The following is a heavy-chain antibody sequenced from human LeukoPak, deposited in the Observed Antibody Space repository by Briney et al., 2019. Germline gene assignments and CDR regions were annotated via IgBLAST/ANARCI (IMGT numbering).Heavy chain of an antibody. J-gene: IGHJ4*02. CDR3: ARIDSSGYYIDY. CDR1: GFTFKNYA. Sequence: GGSLRLSCAASGFTFKNYAMNWVRQAPGKGLEWVSYISSSGSTIYYADSVKGRFTISRDNAKNSLYLQMNSLRAEDTAVYYCARIDSSGYYIDYWGQGTLVTVSS. CDR2: ISSSGSTI. V-gene: IGHV3-48*03. D-gene: IGHD3-22*01.